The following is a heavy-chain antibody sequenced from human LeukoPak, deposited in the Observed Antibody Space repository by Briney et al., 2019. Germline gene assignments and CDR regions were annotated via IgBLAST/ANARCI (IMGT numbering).Heavy chain of an antibody. CDR1: GGSISSGGYS. CDR3: ARQLYYYGSGTGWFDP. Sequence: PSETLSLTCAVSGGSISSGGYSWSWIRQPPGKGLEWIGYIYHSGSTYYNPSLKSRVTISVDRSKNQFSLKLSSVTAADTAVYYCARQLYYYGSGTGWFDPWGQGTLVTVSS. CDR2: IYHSGST. V-gene: IGHV4-30-2*01. D-gene: IGHD3-10*01. J-gene: IGHJ5*02.